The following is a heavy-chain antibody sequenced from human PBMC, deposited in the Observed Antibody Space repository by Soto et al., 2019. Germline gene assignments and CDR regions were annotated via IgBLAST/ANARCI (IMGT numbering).Heavy chain of an antibody. CDR3: AGNYYDSSGYYYVDY. CDR1: GYTFTGYY. V-gene: IGHV1-2*02. CDR2: IDPNSGGT. Sequence: AASVKVSCKASGYTFTGYYIHWVRQAPGQGLEWMGWIDPNSGGTNYAQKFQGRVTMTRDTSITTAYMELSRLRPDDTAVYYCAGNYYDSSGYYYVDYWGQGTLVPVS. D-gene: IGHD3-22*01. J-gene: IGHJ4*02.